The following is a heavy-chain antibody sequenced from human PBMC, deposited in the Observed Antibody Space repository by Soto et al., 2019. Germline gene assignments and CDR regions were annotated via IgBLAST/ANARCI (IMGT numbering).Heavy chain of an antibody. J-gene: IGHJ6*02. Sequence: SDTLSLTCSFSGVSISSSSYYWGWIRQPPGKGLEWIGSIYYSGSTYYNPSLKSRVTISVDTSKNQFSLKLSSVTAADTAVYYCARHGVEVVTAIHYYYYYGMDVWGQGTKVT. CDR2: IYYSGST. CDR1: GVSISSSSYY. V-gene: IGHV4-39*01. D-gene: IGHD2-21*02. CDR3: ARHGVEVVTAIHYYYYYGMDV.